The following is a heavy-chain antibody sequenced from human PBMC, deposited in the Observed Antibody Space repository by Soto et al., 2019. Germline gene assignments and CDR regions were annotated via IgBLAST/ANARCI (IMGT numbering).Heavy chain of an antibody. CDR1: GGSFSSYA. Sequence: QVQLVQSGAEVKKPGSSVKVSCKASGGSFSSYAISWVRQSPGQGLAWMGGIIPISVPATSAQKVQGRVTIGGEESTSPAYVAPRSLRSADTAVYYCASPGAGTGSYYYGMDVWGQGTTVTVSS. J-gene: IGHJ6*02. CDR2: IIPISVPA. V-gene: IGHV1-69*12. D-gene: IGHD6-13*01. CDR3: ASPGAGTGSYYYGMDV.